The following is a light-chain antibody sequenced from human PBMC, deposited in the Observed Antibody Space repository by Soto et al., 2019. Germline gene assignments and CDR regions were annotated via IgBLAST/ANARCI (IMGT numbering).Light chain of an antibody. CDR2: GDN. V-gene: IGLV1-40*01. CDR1: SSNIGAGYN. CDR3: QSYDRSLSGSRVV. J-gene: IGLJ2*01. Sequence: QSVLTQPPSVSGAPGQRGTISCIGGSSNIGAGYNVHWYQQLPGTAPKLLISGDNNRPSGVPDRFSGSKSGTSASLAITGLQDEDEADYYCQSYDRSLSGSRVVFGGGTKLTVL.